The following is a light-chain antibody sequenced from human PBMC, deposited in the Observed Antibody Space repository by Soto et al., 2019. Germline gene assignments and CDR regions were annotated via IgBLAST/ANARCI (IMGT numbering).Light chain of an antibody. CDR1: NIGSKS. Sequence: SYELTQPPSVSVAPGKTARTTCGGNNIGSKSVHWHQQKPGQAPVLVIYYDSDRPSGIPERFSGSNSGNTATLTISRVEAGDEADYYCQVWDSSSDHVVFGGGTKLTVL. CDR2: YDS. J-gene: IGLJ2*01. V-gene: IGLV3-21*04. CDR3: QVWDSSSDHVV.